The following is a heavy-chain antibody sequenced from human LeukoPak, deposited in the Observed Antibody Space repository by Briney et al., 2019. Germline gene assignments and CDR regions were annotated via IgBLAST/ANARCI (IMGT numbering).Heavy chain of an antibody. V-gene: IGHV4-59*01. D-gene: IGHD3-22*01. Sequence: PSETLSLTCTVSGGSISSYYWSWIRQPPGKGLEWIGYIYYSGSTNYNPSLKSRVTISVDTSKNQFSLKLSSVTAADTAVYYCARESPYYYDIPQRGTHEDFDYWGQGTLVTVSS. CDR3: ARESPYYYDIPQRGTHEDFDY. J-gene: IGHJ4*02. CDR1: GGSISSYY. CDR2: IYYSGST.